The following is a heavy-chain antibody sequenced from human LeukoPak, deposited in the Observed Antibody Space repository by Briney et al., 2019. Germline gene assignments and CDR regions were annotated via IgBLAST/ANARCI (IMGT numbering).Heavy chain of an antibody. Sequence: ASVKVSCKASGGTFSSYAISWVRQAPGQGLEWMGWISAYNGNTNYAQKLQGRVTMTTDTSTSTAYMELRSLRSDDTAVYYCARDRPLDIVVVVAASSAFDIWGQGTMVTVSS. V-gene: IGHV1-18*01. CDR2: ISAYNGNT. CDR3: ARDRPLDIVVVVAASSAFDI. J-gene: IGHJ3*02. CDR1: GGTFSSYA. D-gene: IGHD2-15*01.